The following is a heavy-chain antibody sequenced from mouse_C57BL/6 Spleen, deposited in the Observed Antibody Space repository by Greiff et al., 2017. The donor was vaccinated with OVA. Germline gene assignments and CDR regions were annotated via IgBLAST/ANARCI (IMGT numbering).Heavy chain of an antibody. CDR3: ARRGGYDVGYYFDY. D-gene: IGHD2-2*01. J-gene: IGHJ2*01. CDR1: GYTFTDYN. Sequence: EVQRVESGPELVKPGASVKIPCKASGYTFTDYNMDWVKQSHGKSLEWIGDINPNNGGTIYNQKFKGKATLTVDKSSSTAYMELRSLTSEDTAVYYCARRGGYDVGYYFDYWGQGTTLTVSS. V-gene: IGHV1-18*01. CDR2: INPNNGGT.